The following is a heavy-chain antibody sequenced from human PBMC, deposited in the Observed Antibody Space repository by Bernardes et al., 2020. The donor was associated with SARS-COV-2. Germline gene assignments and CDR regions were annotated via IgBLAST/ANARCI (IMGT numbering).Heavy chain of an antibody. CDR1: GGSISASY. J-gene: IGHJ4*02. CDR3: ARGFDY. V-gene: IGHV4-59*01. CDR2: LYYTGST. Sequence: WVSLRLTCTVSGGSISASYWSWFRQPPGKGLEWIGYLYYTGSTNYNPSLQSRVTISVDTSKNQFSLKLSSVTAADTAVYYCARGFDYWGQGILVTVSS.